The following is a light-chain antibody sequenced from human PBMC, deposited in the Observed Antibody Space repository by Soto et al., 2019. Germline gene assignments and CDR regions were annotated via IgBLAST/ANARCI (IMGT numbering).Light chain of an antibody. Sequence: QSVLSQPPSASGTPGQRVTISCSGTRSNVAGNAVNWYQQLPGTAPQLLIFSDSQRPSGVPDRFSASKYGTSASLAISGLQADDEALYHCAVWDDILNRPVFGGGTKLTVL. V-gene: IGLV1-44*01. CDR2: SDS. CDR1: RSNVAGNA. CDR3: AVWDDILNRPV. J-gene: IGLJ2*01.